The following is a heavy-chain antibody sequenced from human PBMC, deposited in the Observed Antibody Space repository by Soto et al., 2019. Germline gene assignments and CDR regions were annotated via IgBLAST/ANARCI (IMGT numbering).Heavy chain of an antibody. CDR2: IKQDGSEK. CDR3: ATYSSSWYYYGMDV. V-gene: IGHV3-7*01. J-gene: IGHJ6*02. Sequence: GSLRLSCAASGFTFSSYWMSWVRQAPGKGLEWVANIKQDGSEKYYVDSVKGRFTISRDNAKNSLYLQMNSLRAEDTAVYYCATYSSSWYYYGMDVWGQGATVT. D-gene: IGHD6-13*01. CDR1: GFTFSSYW.